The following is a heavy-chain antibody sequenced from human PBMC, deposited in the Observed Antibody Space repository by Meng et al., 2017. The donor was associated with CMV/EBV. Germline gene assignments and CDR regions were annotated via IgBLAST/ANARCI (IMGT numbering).Heavy chain of an antibody. D-gene: IGHD6-13*01. CDR2: IYWDDDK. V-gene: IGHV2-5*02. Sequence: ITVKESCPTLVKPTHTLALTCTFSGFSLSTIGVGVGWLRQSPGKALEWLALIYWDDDKRYSPSLKSRLTITKDTSKNQVVLTMTNMDPVDTATYYCARIAAAGRFDYWGQGTLVTVSS. CDR3: ARIAAAGRFDY. J-gene: IGHJ4*02. CDR1: GFSLSTIGVG.